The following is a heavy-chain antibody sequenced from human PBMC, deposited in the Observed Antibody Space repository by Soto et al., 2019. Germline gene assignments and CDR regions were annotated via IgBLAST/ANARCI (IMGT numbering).Heavy chain of an antibody. Sequence: GESLKISCKGSGYSFTSYWISWVRQMPGKGLEWMGRIDPSDSYTNYSPSFQGHVTISADKSISTAYLQWSSLKASDTAMYYCASPAYCGGDCLDAFDIWGQGTMVTVS. CDR2: IDPSDSYT. CDR1: GYSFTSYW. V-gene: IGHV5-10-1*01. D-gene: IGHD2-21*02. J-gene: IGHJ3*02. CDR3: ASPAYCGGDCLDAFDI.